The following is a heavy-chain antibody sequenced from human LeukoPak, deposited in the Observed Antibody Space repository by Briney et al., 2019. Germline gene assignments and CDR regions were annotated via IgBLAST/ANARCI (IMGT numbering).Heavy chain of an antibody. CDR1: GGSFSGYY. D-gene: IGHD5-12*01. V-gene: IGHV4-34*01. Sequence: ASETLSLTCAVYGGSFSGYYWSWIRQPPGKGLEWVGEINHSGSNNYNPSLKSRVTISVDTSKNQFSLKLSSVTAADTAVYYGARGRGSLDYWGQGTLVTVSS. CDR3: ARGRGSLDY. CDR2: INHSGSN. J-gene: IGHJ4*02.